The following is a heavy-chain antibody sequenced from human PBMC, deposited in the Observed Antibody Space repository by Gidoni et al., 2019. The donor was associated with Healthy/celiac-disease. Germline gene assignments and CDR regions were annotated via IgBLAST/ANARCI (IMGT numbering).Heavy chain of an antibody. CDR1: GFTFSSYE. D-gene: IGHD3-22*01. CDR3: ARGRDDEVADSILSPGFDP. CDR2: MSSSGSTI. V-gene: IGHV3-48*03. Sequence: EVQLVESGGGLVQPGGSLRLSCAASGFTFSSYEMNWVRQAPGKGLGWCSYMSSSGSTIYYADSVKGRFTISRDNAKNSLYLQMNSLRAEDTAVYYCARGRDDEVADSILSPGFDPWGQGTLVTVSS. J-gene: IGHJ5*02.